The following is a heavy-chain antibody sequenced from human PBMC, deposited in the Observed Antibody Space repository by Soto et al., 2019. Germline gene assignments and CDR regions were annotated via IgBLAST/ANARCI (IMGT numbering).Heavy chain of an antibody. CDR2: MYDSGST. Sequence: LSLTCTVSGGSISRSTYYWGWIRQPPGKGLEWIGSMYDSGSTYYNPSLKSRVTISIDTSKNHFSLSLSSVTAADTAVYHCARHPPPTVTYRYAFDIWGRGTMVTVSS. J-gene: IGHJ3*02. CDR1: GGSISRSTYY. V-gene: IGHV4-39*01. D-gene: IGHD4-17*01. CDR3: ARHPPPTVTYRYAFDI.